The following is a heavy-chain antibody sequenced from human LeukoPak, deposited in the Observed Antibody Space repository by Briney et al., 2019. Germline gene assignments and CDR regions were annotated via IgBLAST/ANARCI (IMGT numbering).Heavy chain of an antibody. V-gene: IGHV4-61*02. CDR2: IYTSGST. Sequence: SETLSLTCTVSGGSISSGGYYWSWIRQHPGKGLEWIGRIYTSGSTNYNPSLKSRVTISVDTSKNQFSLKLSSVTAADTAVYYCASLYDSSGYGYYYMDVWGKGTTVTVSS. J-gene: IGHJ6*03. CDR3: ASLYDSSGYGYYYMDV. CDR1: GGSISSGGYY. D-gene: IGHD3-22*01.